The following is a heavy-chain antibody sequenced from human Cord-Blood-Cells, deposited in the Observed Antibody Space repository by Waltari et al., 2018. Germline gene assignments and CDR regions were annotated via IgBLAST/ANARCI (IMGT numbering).Heavy chain of an antibody. Sequence: QVQPVQSGAEVKKPGASVKVSCKVSGHSLTELSMHWVRQGPGKGLEWMGGFDPEDGETIYAQKFQGRVTMTEDTSTDTAYMELSSLRSEDTAVYYCATNTPPYDSSGYYFDYWGQGTLVTVSS. CDR1: GHSLTELS. D-gene: IGHD3-22*01. CDR3: ATNTPPYDSSGYYFDY. CDR2: FDPEDGET. J-gene: IGHJ4*02. V-gene: IGHV1-24*01.